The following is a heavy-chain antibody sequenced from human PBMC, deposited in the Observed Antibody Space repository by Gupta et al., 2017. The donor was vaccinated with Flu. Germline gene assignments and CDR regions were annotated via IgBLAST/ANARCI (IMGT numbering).Heavy chain of an antibody. CDR3: ARDYIKWYGSRRLRYYGMDV. V-gene: IGHV3-11*05. CDR1: GFTFSDYS. CDR2: INSGDSYI. D-gene: IGHD3-10*01. Sequence: QVQLVESGGGLVKPGGSLRLSCAASGFTFSDYSMSWIRQAPGKGLEWIVYINSGDSYINYADSVRGRFTISRDSANNSVHLQMNSLRVEDTAVYYCARDYIKWYGSRRLRYYGMDVWGQGTTVTVSS. J-gene: IGHJ6*02.